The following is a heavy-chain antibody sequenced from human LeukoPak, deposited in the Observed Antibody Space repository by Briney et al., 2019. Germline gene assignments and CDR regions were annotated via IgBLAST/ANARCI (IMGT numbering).Heavy chain of an antibody. V-gene: IGHV1-2*02. J-gene: IGHJ3*02. CDR2: INPNSGGT. Sequence: GASVKVSCKASGYTFTGYYMHWVRQAPGQGLEWMGWINPNSGGTNYAQKFQGRVTMTRDTSTSTAYMELSRLRSDDTAVYYCARGVVAGTHDAFDIWGQGTMVTVSS. CDR1: GYTFTGYY. D-gene: IGHD6-19*01. CDR3: ARGVVAGTHDAFDI.